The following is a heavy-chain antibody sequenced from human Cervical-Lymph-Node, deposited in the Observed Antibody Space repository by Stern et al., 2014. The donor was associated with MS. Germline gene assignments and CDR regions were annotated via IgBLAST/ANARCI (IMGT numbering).Heavy chain of an antibody. Sequence: QVQLQQWGAGLLKPSETLSLTCAVYGGSFSGYYWSWIRQPPGKGLEWIGEINHSGSTNYNPSLKSRVTISVDTSKNQFSLKLSSVTAADTAVYYCARGTRITMIIYWGQGTLVTVSS. CDR1: GGSFSGYY. CDR3: ARGTRITMIIY. D-gene: IGHD3-22*01. J-gene: IGHJ4*02. CDR2: INHSGST. V-gene: IGHV4-34*01.